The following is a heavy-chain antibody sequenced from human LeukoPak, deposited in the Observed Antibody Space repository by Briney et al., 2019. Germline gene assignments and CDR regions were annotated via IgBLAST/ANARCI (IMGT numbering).Heavy chain of an antibody. Sequence: GGSLRLSCAASGFTFSSCGMHWVRQAPGKGLEWVAVIWYDGSNKYYADSVKGRFTISRDNSKNTLYLQMNSLRAEDTAVYYCARALDCSSTSCYAVDYWGQGTLVTVSS. CDR2: IWYDGSNK. D-gene: IGHD2-2*01. CDR3: ARALDCSSTSCYAVDY. V-gene: IGHV3-33*01. CDR1: GFTFSSCG. J-gene: IGHJ4*02.